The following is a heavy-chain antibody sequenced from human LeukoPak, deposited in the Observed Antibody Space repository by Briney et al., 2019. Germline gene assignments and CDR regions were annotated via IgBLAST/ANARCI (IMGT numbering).Heavy chain of an antibody. CDR1: GGSFSGYY. V-gene: IGHV4-34*01. CDR2: INHSGST. Sequence: SETLSLTCAVYGGSFSGYYWSWIRQPPGKGLEWIGEINHSGSTNYNPSLKSRVTISVDTSKNQFSLKLSSVTAADTAVYYCARGRNYYDSSGYHRSYYLDYWGQGTLVTVSS. J-gene: IGHJ4*02. CDR3: ARGRNYYDSSGYHRSYYLDY. D-gene: IGHD3-22*01.